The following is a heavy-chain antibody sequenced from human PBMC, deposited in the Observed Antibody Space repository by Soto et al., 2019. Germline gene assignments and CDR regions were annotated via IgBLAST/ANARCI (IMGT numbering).Heavy chain of an antibody. D-gene: IGHD3-3*01. CDR1: SGSISNYF. Sequence: LSLTCTVSSGSISNYFWSWIRQPPGKGLEWIGYIYYNGTTKYNPSLKSRVSMSVDTSKNQFSLNLSSVTAADTAVYYCARGEGLLRFLEWLFFFHHWGQGTLVTVS. J-gene: IGHJ4*02. CDR2: IYYNGTT. V-gene: IGHV4-59*01. CDR3: ARGEGLLRFLEWLFFFHH.